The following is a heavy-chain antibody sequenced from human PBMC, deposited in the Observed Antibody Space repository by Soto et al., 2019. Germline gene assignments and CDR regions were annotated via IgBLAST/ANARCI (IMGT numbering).Heavy chain of an antibody. CDR2: INPNGGST. J-gene: IGHJ5*02. V-gene: IGHV1-46*01. CDR3: ARSSGGVFGIIIEGSNWLDP. CDR1: SDTFTSYY. Sequence: SGKVTSKERSDTFTSYYIHWFRQAPRQCVCGMGIINPNGGSTRFAQTFQGRITMTTDTSTSTVYMELRSLRSEDTAVYYCARSSGGVFGIIIEGSNWLDPWGQGSLVTVSS. D-gene: IGHD3-16*02.